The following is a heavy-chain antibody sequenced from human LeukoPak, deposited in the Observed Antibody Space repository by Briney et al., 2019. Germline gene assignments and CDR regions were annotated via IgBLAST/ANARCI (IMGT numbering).Heavy chain of an antibody. CDR2: IYYSGST. J-gene: IGHJ6*03. CDR3: ARRVYSSSWNYFYMDV. D-gene: IGHD6-13*01. CDR1: GGSISSSSYY. Sequence: PSETLSLTCTVSGGSISSSSYYWRWIRQPPGKGLEWIASIYYSGSTYYNPSLKSRATISVATSKNQLPLKLSSVTAADTAVYYCARRVYSSSWNYFYMDVWGKGTTVTVSS. V-gene: IGHV4-39*01.